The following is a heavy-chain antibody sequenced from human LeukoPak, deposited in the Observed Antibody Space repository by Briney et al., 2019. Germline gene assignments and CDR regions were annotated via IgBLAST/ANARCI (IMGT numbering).Heavy chain of an antibody. V-gene: IGHV1-46*01. CDR2: ITPSGDST. CDR1: GDTFSSYY. D-gene: IGHD3-10*01. Sequence: GASVKVSCKASGDTFSSYYMHWVRQAPGQGLEWMGIITPSGDSTNYAQKFQGRVTMTRDTSTSTVYVELSSLRSEDTAVYYCAREGIHGRELFPTFDYWGQGTLVTVSS. J-gene: IGHJ4*02. CDR3: AREGIHGRELFPTFDY.